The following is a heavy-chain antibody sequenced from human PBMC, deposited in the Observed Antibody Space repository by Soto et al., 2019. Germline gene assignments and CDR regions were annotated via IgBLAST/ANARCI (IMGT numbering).Heavy chain of an antibody. CDR3: ARDRIDIVVVPAAPYYYYGMDV. CDR1: GYTFTSYG. J-gene: IGHJ6*02. CDR2: ISAYNGNT. D-gene: IGHD2-2*01. Sequence: QVQLVQSGAEVKKPGASVKVSCKASGYTFTSYGISWVRQAPGQGLEWMGWISAYNGNTNYAQKLQGRVTMTTDTSTSTAYMELRSLRSDDTAVYYCARDRIDIVVVPAAPYYYYGMDVWGQGTTVTVSS. V-gene: IGHV1-18*01.